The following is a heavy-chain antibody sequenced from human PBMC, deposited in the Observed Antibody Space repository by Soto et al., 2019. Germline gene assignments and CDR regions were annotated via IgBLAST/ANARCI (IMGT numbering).Heavy chain of an antibody. CDR1: GFTFSSYA. D-gene: IGHD1-26*01. V-gene: IGHV3-23*01. J-gene: IGHJ4*02. Sequence: PGGSLRLSCAASGFTFSSYAMSWVRQAPGKGLEWVSAISVSGGSTYYADSVKGRFTTSRDNSKNTLYLQMNSLRAEDTAVYYCAKDGVRGSYYFYFDSWGQGALVTVSS. CDR3: AKDGVRGSYYFYFDS. CDR2: ISVSGGST.